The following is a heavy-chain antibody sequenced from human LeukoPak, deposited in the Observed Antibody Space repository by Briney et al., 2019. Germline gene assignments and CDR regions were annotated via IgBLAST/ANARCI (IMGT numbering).Heavy chain of an antibody. CDR3: ARGLGDGYNSFDY. Sequence: PSETLSLTCAVYGGSFSGYYWSWIRQPSGKGLEWIGEINHSGSTNYNPSLKSRVTISVDTSKNQFSLKLSSVTAADTAVYYCARGLGDGYNSFDYWGQGTLVTVSS. J-gene: IGHJ4*02. V-gene: IGHV4-34*01. D-gene: IGHD5-24*01. CDR1: GGSFSGYY. CDR2: INHSGST.